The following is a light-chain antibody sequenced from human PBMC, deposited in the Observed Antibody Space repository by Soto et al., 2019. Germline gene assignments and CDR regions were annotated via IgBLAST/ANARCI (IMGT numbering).Light chain of an antibody. CDR3: QQYNDWPLT. CDR2: GAF. CDR1: QSVGSS. Sequence: EEVMTQSPATLSVSPGERAALSCRASQSVGSSLAWYQQKPGQAPRLLIYGAFTRATGIPARFSGTGSGTEFTLTISSLQSEDFALYYCQQYNDWPLTFGKGTKVDI. J-gene: IGKJ1*01. V-gene: IGKV3-15*01.